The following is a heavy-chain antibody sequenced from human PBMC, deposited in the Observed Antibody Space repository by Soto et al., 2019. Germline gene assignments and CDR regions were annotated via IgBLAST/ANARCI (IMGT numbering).Heavy chain of an antibody. CDR3: ARVRFGEWGYAMDV. CDR1: GLTFSDCY. D-gene: IGHD3-10*01. Sequence: QVQLVESGGGLVKPGGSLRLSCAASGLTFSDCYMNWIRQAPGKGLEWVSYISSSGSSINYAGSVKGRFTISRDNAKNSRYLRMTSRRAEDTAMYYCARVRFGEWGYAMDVWGQGTTVTVSS. V-gene: IGHV3-11*01. J-gene: IGHJ6*02. CDR2: ISSSGSSI.